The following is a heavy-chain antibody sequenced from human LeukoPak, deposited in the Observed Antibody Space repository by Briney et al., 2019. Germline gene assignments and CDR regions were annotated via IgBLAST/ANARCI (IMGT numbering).Heavy chain of an antibody. CDR2: IYYSGST. Sequence: PSETLSLTCTVSGGSISSYYWSWIRQPPGKGLEWIGYIYYSGSTNYNPSLKSRVTISVDTSKNQFSLKLSSVTAADTAVYYCARRSRDCSSTSCYNWFDPWGQGTLVTVSS. J-gene: IGHJ5*02. CDR1: GGSISSYY. CDR3: ARRSRDCSSTSCYNWFDP. V-gene: IGHV4-59*08. D-gene: IGHD2-2*01.